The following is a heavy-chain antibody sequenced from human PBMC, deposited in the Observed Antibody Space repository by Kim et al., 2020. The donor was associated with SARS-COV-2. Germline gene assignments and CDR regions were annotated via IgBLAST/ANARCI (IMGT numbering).Heavy chain of an antibody. Sequence: GGSLRLSCAASGFTFSSYSMNWVRQAPGKGLEWVSSISSSSSYIYYADSVKGRFTISRDNAKNSLYLQMNSLRAEDTAVYYCARDLLQIFYYDSSGNPLGYWGQGTLVTVSS. CDR2: ISSSSSYI. CDR3: ARDLLQIFYYDSSGNPLGY. V-gene: IGHV3-21*01. J-gene: IGHJ4*02. D-gene: IGHD3-22*01. CDR1: GFTFSSYS.